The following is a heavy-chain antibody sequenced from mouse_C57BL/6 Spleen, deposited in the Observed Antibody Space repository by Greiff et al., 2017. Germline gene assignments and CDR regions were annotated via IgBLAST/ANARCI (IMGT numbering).Heavy chain of an antibody. CDR3: ARGTVVEDY. D-gene: IGHD1-1*01. J-gene: IGHJ2*01. V-gene: IGHV1-76*01. Sequence: VQLQESVAELLRPGASLKLSCQASGYTFTAYSINWVKQRPGQGLEWIERINPGSVNNYYNEQFKCKATLTAEKSSSTAYMQLSSLTSEVSAVYCWARGTVVEDYWGQGTTLTVSS. CDR1: GYTFTAYS. CDR2: INPGSVNN.